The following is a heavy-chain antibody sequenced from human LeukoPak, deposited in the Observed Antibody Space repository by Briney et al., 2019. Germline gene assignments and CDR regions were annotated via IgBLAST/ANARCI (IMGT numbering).Heavy chain of an antibody. D-gene: IGHD3-10*01. CDR1: GYTFIDYY. J-gene: IGHJ4*02. V-gene: IGHV1-2*02. CDR2: INPDNGGT. Sequence: EASVKVSCKASGYTFIDYYMHWVRQAPGQGLEWMGWINPDNGGTNYAQNFQGRVTMTRDTSISTAYMELSRLRSDDTAVFYCARDAYYGSGSYPYWGQGTLVTVSS. CDR3: ARDAYYGSGSYPY.